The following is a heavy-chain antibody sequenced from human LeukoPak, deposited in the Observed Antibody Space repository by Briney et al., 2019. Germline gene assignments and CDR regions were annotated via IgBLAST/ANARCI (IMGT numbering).Heavy chain of an antibody. Sequence: PSETLSLTCAVYGGSFSSYYWSWIRQPPGKGLEWIGEINHSGSTNYNPSLKSRVTISVDTSKNQFSLKLSSVTAADTAVYYCARGPVTNSYYYDSSGYYYDVGIDYWGQGTLVTVSS. CDR1: GGSFSSYY. V-gene: IGHV4-34*01. CDR3: ARGPVTNSYYYDSSGYYYDVGIDY. J-gene: IGHJ4*02. CDR2: INHSGST. D-gene: IGHD3-22*01.